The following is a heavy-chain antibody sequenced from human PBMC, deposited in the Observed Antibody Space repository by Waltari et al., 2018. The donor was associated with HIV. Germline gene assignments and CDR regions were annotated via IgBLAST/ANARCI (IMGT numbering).Heavy chain of an antibody. CDR1: GFTFSSYR. V-gene: IGHV3-48*01. CDR2: ISSSSSTI. CDR3: ARGGRGSSWTVDAFDI. Sequence: EVQLVESGGGLVQPGGSLRLSCAASGFTFSSYRMNWVRQAPGKGLEWVSYISSSSSTIYYADSLKGRFTISRDNAKNSLYLQMNSLRAEDTAVYYCARGGRGSSWTVDAFDIWGQGTMVTVSS. J-gene: IGHJ3*02. D-gene: IGHD6-13*01.